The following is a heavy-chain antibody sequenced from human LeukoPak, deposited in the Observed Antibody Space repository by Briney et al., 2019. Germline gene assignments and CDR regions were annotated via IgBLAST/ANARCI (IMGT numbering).Heavy chain of an antibody. J-gene: IGHJ4*02. V-gene: IGHV3-48*01. CDR1: GFTFSSYN. CDR3: ARKNGLDY. CDR2: ISSSSRTI. Sequence: PGGSLRLSCAASGFTFSSYNMNWVRQAPGKGLEWVSYISSSSRTIYYADSVKGRFTISRDNAKNSLYLQMNSLRAEDAAVYYCARKNGLDYWGQGTLVTVSS.